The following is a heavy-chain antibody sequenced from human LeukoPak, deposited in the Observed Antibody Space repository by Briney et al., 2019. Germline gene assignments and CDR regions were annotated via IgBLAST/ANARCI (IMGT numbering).Heavy chain of an antibody. Sequence: SETLSLTCAVSGGSFSGYYWSWIRQPPGKGLEWIGEINHSGSTNYNPSLKSRVTISVDTSKNQFSLKLSSVTAADTAVYYCARGRRDGYNWRCFDYWGQGTLVTVSS. D-gene: IGHD5-24*01. CDR1: GGSFSGYY. CDR2: INHSGST. CDR3: ARGRRDGYNWRCFDY. V-gene: IGHV4-34*01. J-gene: IGHJ4*02.